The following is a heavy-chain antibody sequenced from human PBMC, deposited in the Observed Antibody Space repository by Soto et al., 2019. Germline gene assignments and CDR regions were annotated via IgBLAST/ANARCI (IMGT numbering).Heavy chain of an antibody. Sequence: PSQTLSLTCAISGDSVSSNSAAWNLIRQSPSRGLEGLGRTYYRSKWYNDYAVSVKSRITTNPDTSKNQFSLQLNSVTPEDTAVYYCARLPGIVVVPAAIRYGMEGWGQGTKVTVSS. CDR1: GDSVSSNSAA. CDR2: TYYRSKWYN. D-gene: IGHD2-2*01. CDR3: ARLPGIVVVPAAIRYGMEG. V-gene: IGHV6-1*01. J-gene: IGHJ6*02.